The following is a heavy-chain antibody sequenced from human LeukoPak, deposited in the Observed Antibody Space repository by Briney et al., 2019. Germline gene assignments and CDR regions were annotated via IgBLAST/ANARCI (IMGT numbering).Heavy chain of an antibody. CDR2: TYCPSKWYN. D-gene: IGHD2-8*02. CDR3: AIGPIVSGRYWNWFDP. J-gene: IGHJ5*02. Sequence: SQTLALPCAISGDSVSSNSAAWNWIRQSPSRGLEWLRRTYCPSKWYNDYAVSVKSRIAINPDTSKNQFALQLNSVTPEDTAVYYCAIGPIVSGRYWNWFDPWGQGTLVTVSS. V-gene: IGHV6-1*01. CDR1: GDSVSSNSAA.